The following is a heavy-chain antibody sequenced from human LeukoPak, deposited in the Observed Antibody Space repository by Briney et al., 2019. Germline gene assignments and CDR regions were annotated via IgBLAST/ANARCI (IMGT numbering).Heavy chain of an antibody. D-gene: IGHD5-18*01. J-gene: IGHJ4*02. Sequence: SVTVSFKASGGTFSSYAISWVRPAPGQGLEWMGRIIPILGIANYAQKFQGRVTITADKATSTAYMELSSQGSEDTAVYYCARVPNVDTAAYYFDYWGQGTLVTVSS. CDR3: ARVPNVDTAAYYFDY. CDR1: GGTFSSYA. CDR2: IIPILGIA. V-gene: IGHV1-69*04.